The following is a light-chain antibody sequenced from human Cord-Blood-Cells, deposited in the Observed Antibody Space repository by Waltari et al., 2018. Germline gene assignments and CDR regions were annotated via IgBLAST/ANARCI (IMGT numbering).Light chain of an antibody. J-gene: IGLJ3*02. V-gene: IGLV2-23*02. CDR1: SSDVGSYNL. CDR2: EVS. CDR3: CSYAGSSTWV. Sequence: QSALTQPASVSGSPGQSITLSCTGTSSDVGSYNLVSWYQQHPGKAPKLMIYEVSKRTSGVSNRFSGSKSGNTASLTISGLQAEDEADYYCCSYAGSSTWVFGGGTKLTVL.